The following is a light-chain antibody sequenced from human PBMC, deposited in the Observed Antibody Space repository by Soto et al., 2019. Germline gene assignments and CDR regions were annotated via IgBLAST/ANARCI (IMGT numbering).Light chain of an antibody. V-gene: IGLV2-14*01. CDR3: SSYTSSSTLYV. CDR2: DVS. CDR1: SSDVGGYNY. J-gene: IGLJ1*01. Sequence: QSALTQPASVSGSPGQSITISCTGTSSDVGGYNYVSWYQRHPDKAPKLMIYDVSNRPSGVSNRFSGSKSGNTASLTISGLQAEDEADYYCSSYTSSSTLYVFGTGPKVTVL.